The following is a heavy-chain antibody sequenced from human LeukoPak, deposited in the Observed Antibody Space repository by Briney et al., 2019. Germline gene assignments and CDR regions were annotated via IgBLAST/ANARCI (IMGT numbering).Heavy chain of an antibody. J-gene: IGHJ4*02. V-gene: IGHV3-48*03. CDR3: AGGWGGY. CDR2: ISSSGDTL. Sequence: GGSLRLSCAASGFTFSSYEMNWVRQAPGKGLEWLSYISSSGDTLFYADSVKGRFTISRDNAKNSLYLQMNSLRVEDTAVYYCAGGWGGYWGQGTLVTVSS. CDR1: GFTFSSYE. D-gene: IGHD6-19*01.